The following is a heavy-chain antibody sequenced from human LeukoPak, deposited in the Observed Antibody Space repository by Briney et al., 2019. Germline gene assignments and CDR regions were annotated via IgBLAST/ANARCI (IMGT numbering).Heavy chain of an antibody. CDR1: GFTFSDYG. Sequence: GGSLRLSCAASGFTFSDYGMSWVRQAPGKGLEWVSSISSSSSYIYYADSVKGRFTISRDNAKNSLYLQMNSLRAEDTAVYYCACSYDSSGYYHDYWGQGTLVTVSS. CDR3: ACSYDSSGYYHDY. V-gene: IGHV3-21*01. D-gene: IGHD3-22*01. J-gene: IGHJ4*02. CDR2: ISSSSSYI.